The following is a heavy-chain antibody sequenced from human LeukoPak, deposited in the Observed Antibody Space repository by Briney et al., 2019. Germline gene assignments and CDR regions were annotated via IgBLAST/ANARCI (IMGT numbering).Heavy chain of an antibody. D-gene: IGHD3-3*01. Sequence: GGSLRLSCAASGFTFPSYAMSWVRQAPGKGLEWVSSIVGSGGTTSYADSVNGRFTISRDNSKNTLYLLMNSLRAEDTAVYYCAKDPSYDFWSGFYPYFDYWGQGTLVTVSS. J-gene: IGHJ4*02. CDR1: GFTFPSYA. CDR2: IVGSGGTT. CDR3: AKDPSYDFWSGFYPYFDY. V-gene: IGHV3-23*01.